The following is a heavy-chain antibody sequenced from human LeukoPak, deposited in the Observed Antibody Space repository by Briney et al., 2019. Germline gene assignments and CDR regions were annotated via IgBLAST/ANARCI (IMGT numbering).Heavy chain of an antibody. CDR1: GYTFTSYG. Sequence: GSVEVSCKASGYTFTSYGISWVRQAPGQGLEWMGWISAYNGNTNYAQKLQGRVTMTTDTSTSTAYMELRSLTSDDTAVYYCARDPSNTPGLVPQGYWGQGTLVTVSS. J-gene: IGHJ4*02. V-gene: IGHV1-18*01. CDR2: ISAYNGNT. CDR3: ARDPSNTPGLVPQGY. D-gene: IGHD2-8*02.